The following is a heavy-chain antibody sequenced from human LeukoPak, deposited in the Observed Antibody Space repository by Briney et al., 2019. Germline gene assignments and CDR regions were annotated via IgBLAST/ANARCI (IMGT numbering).Heavy chain of an antibody. CDR3: TRDRFYVWFDP. V-gene: IGHV3-49*03. CDR2: IRSSGTT. J-gene: IGHJ5*02. Sequence: LSLTCAVYGGSFSGYYWSWFRQAPGKGLQWIGFIRSSGTTQYAASVKGRFAISRDDSKSIAYLQMNSLKTKDTAVYYCTRDRFYVWFDPWGQGTLVTVSS. D-gene: IGHD3-16*01. CDR1: GGSFSGYY.